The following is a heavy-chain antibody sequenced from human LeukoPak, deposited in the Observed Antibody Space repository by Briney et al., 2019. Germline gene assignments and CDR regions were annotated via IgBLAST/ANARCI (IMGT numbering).Heavy chain of an antibody. CDR2: INHSGST. CDR1: GGSFNGYY. CDR3: ARSRRAPIVLVVYAKTWSWYFDL. J-gene: IGHJ2*01. V-gene: IGHV4-34*01. D-gene: IGHD2-8*02. Sequence: SETLSLTCAVYGGSFNGYYWSWIRQPPGKGLEWIGEINHSGSTNYNPSLKSRVTISVDTSKNQFSLKLSSVTAADTAVYYCARSRRAPIVLVVYAKTWSWYFDLWGRGNLVTVSS.